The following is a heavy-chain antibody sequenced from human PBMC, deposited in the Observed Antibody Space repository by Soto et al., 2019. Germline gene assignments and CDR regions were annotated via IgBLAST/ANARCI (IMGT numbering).Heavy chain of an antibody. V-gene: IGHV5-10-1*01. CDR3: AREVRGYEGVTDY. CDR2: IDPSDSYI. J-gene: IGHJ4*02. D-gene: IGHD5-12*01. Sequence: PGESLKISCKGSGYNFSNYWISWVRQMPGKGLEWMGKIDPSDSYINYSPPFQGHVTISVDKSITTAHVEWRSLKASDTAIYYCAREVRGYEGVTDYWGQGTLVTVSS. CDR1: GYNFSNYW.